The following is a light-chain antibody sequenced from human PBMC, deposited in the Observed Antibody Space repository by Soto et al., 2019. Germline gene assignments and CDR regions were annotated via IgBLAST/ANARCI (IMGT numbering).Light chain of an antibody. CDR2: GNS. CDR3: QSYDSSPSGSV. Sequence: QSVLTQPPSVSGAPGQRVTISCTGSSSNIGAGYDVHWYQQLPGTAPKLLIYGNSNRPSGVPDRFSGSKSGTSASLAITGLQAEDEADYYCQSYDSSPSGSVFDGGTKLTVL. CDR1: SSNIGAGYD. J-gene: IGLJ3*02. V-gene: IGLV1-40*01.